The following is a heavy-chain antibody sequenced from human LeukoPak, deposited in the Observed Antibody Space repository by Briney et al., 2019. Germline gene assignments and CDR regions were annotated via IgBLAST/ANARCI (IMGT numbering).Heavy chain of an antibody. J-gene: IGHJ4*02. CDR1: GGSISSSSYY. Sequence: PSETLSLTCTVSGGSISSSSYYWGWIRQPPGKGLEWIGSIYYSGSTYYNPSLKSRVTISVDTSKNQFSLKLSSVTAADTAVYYCARHNSRYAVVNYYVFDYWGQGTLVTVSS. V-gene: IGHV4-39*07. CDR3: ARHNSRYAVVNYYVFDY. CDR2: IYYSGST. D-gene: IGHD3-10*02.